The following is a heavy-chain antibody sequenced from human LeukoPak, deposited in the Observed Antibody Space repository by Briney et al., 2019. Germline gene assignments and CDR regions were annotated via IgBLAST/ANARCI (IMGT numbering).Heavy chain of an antibody. CDR1: GYTFTGYY. V-gene: IGHV1-2*02. CDR3: ATMGAKNFDH. CDR2: INPNTGGT. Sequence: ASVKVSCKASGYTFTGYYMHWVRQAPGQGLEWLGWINPNTGGTHYVRKFQDRVTMTRDRSIRTAYMEVSRLGSDDTAEYYCATMGAKNFDHWGQGTLVTVSS. J-gene: IGHJ4*02. D-gene: IGHD1-26*01.